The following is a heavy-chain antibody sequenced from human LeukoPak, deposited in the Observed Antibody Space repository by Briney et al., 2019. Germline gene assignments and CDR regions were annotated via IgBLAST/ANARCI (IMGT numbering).Heavy chain of an antibody. D-gene: IGHD2-2*02. J-gene: IGHJ5*02. V-gene: IGHV1-8*03. CDR1: GYTFTSYD. Sequence: ASVKVSCKASGYTFTSYDINWVRQATGQGLEWMGWMNPNSGNTGYAEKFQGRVTITRNTSISTAYMELSSLRSEDTAVYYCARGRGYCSSTSCYTYWFDPWGQGTLVTVSS. CDR3: ARGRGYCSSTSCYTYWFDP. CDR2: MNPNSGNT.